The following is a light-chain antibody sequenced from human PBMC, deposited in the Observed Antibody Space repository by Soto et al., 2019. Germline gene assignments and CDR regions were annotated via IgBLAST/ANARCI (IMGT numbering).Light chain of an antibody. Sequence: LTQPPSASGSPGQSVTISCTGTSSDVGIYNYVSWYQQHPDKAPKLMIYEVNKRPSGVPARFSGSKSGNTASLTVSGLQAEDEADYYCCSYAGSNTLVFGGGTQLTVL. CDR1: SSDVGIYNY. CDR3: CSYAGSNTLV. CDR2: EVN. V-gene: IGLV2-8*01. J-gene: IGLJ2*01.